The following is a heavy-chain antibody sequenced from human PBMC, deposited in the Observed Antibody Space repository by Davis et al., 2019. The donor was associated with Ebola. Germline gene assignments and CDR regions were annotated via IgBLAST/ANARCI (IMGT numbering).Heavy chain of an antibody. V-gene: IGHV3-13*05. CDR2: IGTAGDP. CDR3: ARGHTIFGAGPGRWYFDL. Sequence: GESLKISCAASGFTFSSYDLHWVRQATGKGLEWVSAIGTAGDPYYPGSVKGRFTISRENAKNSLYLQMNSLRAGDTAVYYCARGHTIFGAGPGRWYFDLWSRGTLVTVSS. J-gene: IGHJ2*01. D-gene: IGHD3-3*01. CDR1: GFTFSSYD.